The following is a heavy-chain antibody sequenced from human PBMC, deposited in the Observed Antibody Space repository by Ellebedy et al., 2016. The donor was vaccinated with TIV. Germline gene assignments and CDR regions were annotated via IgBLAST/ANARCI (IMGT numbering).Heavy chain of an antibody. CDR2: IKSKTDGGTT. CDR3: GVYLDY. J-gene: IGHJ4*02. CDR1: GFTFSNAW. D-gene: IGHD6-6*01. V-gene: IGHV3-15*07. Sequence: GGSLRLXXAASGFTFSNAWMNWVRQAPGKGLEWFGRIKSKTDGGTTDYAAPVKGRFTISRDDSKNTQYLQMNSLKTEDTAVYYCGVYLDYWGQGTLVTVSS.